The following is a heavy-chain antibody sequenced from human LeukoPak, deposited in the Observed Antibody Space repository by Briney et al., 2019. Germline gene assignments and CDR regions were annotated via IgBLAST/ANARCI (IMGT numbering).Heavy chain of an antibody. D-gene: IGHD6-19*01. J-gene: IGHJ4*02. CDR3: AKDARRSSGWYFFDH. V-gene: IGHV3-23*01. Sequence: GGSLRLSCAASGFVFSSQDMGWVRQAPGKGLEWVSAISDGGSRTYYADSVKGRFTISRDNSKNTLHLQMNSLRAEDTAVYYCAKDARRSSGWYFFDHWAREPWSPSPQ. CDR2: ISDGGSRT. CDR1: GFVFSSQD.